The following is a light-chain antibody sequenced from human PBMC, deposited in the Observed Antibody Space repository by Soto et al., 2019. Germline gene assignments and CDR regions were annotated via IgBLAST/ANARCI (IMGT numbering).Light chain of an antibody. CDR1: QSISSW. Sequence: DIQMTQSPSTLSASVGDRVTITCRASQSISSWLAWYQQKPGKAPNLLIYKASSLQSGVPSRFRGSGSGTEFTLTISSLQPDDFATYYCQQYNSYSPKTFGQGTKVDMK. CDR2: KAS. CDR3: QQYNSYSPKT. V-gene: IGKV1-5*03. J-gene: IGKJ1*01.